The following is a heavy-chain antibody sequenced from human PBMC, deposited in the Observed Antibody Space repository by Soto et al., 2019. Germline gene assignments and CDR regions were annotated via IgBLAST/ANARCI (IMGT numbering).Heavy chain of an antibody. CDR3: ARQRGNYFDY. D-gene: IGHD3-10*01. V-gene: IGHV4-61*01. CDR2: IYYSGST. CDR1: GGSVSSGSYY. J-gene: IGHJ4*02. Sequence: SETLSLTCTVSGGSVSSGSYYWSWIRQPPGKGLEWIGYIYYSGSTNYNPSLKSRVTISVDTSKKQFSLKLTSVTAADTAVYYCARQRGNYFDYWGQGSLVTVSS.